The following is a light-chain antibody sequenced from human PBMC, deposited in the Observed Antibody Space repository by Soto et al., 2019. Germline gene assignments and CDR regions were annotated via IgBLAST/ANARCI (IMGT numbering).Light chain of an antibody. CDR3: QQYGSSPWMYT. CDR2: GAS. J-gene: IGKJ2*01. Sequence: EIVLTQSPGTLSSSPGERATLSCRASQSVDSRYLAWYQQKPGQAPRLLIYGASSRATGTPDRFSGSGSGTDFTLTISRLEPEDFAVYYCQQYGSSPWMYTFGQGTKLEIK. CDR1: QSVDSRY. V-gene: IGKV3-20*01.